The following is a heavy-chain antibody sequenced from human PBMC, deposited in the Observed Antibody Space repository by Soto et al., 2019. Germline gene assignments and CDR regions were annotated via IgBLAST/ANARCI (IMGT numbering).Heavy chain of an antibody. Sequence: EVQLVESGGDLVKPGGSLRLSCAASGFTFSNAWMNWVRQAPGKGLEWVGRIKSKTDGGTTDYAAPMKGRFTISRDDSKNTLYLQMNSLKTEDTAVYYCTTGSYSGYDLRPDYWGQGTLVTVSS. CDR3: TTGSYSGYDLRPDY. J-gene: IGHJ4*02. CDR1: GFTFSNAW. V-gene: IGHV3-15*07. CDR2: IKSKTDGGTT. D-gene: IGHD5-12*01.